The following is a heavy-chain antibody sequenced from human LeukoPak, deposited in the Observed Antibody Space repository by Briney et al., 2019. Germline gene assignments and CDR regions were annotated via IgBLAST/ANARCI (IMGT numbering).Heavy chain of an antibody. V-gene: IGHV1-46*01. CDR2: INPSGGST. J-gene: IGHJ3*02. Sequence: ASVTVSFKASGYTFTSYYMHWVRQAPGQGLEWMGLINPSGGSTSYAQEFQGRVTMTRDMSTSTVYMELSSLRSEDTAVYYCAVFPGIVGATPLRNDAFDIWGQGTMVTVSS. CDR3: AVFPGIVGATPLRNDAFDI. CDR1: GYTFTSYY. D-gene: IGHD1-26*01.